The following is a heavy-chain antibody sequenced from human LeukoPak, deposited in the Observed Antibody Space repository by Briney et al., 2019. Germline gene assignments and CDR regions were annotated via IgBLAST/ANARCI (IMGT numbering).Heavy chain of an antibody. Sequence: SVKVSCKASGYTFTSYGISWVRQAPGQGLEWMGWISAYKGNTNYAQKPQGRVTMTTDTSTSTAYMELRSLRSDDTAVYYCAREGTHCSSTSCHNWFDPWGQGTLVTVSS. CDR1: GYTFTSYG. D-gene: IGHD2-2*01. CDR3: AREGTHCSSTSCHNWFDP. J-gene: IGHJ5*02. CDR2: ISAYKGNT. V-gene: IGHV1-18*01.